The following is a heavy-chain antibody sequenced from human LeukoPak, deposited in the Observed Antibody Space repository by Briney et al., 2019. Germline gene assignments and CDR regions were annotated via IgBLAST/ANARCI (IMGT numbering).Heavy chain of an antibody. J-gene: IGHJ4*02. D-gene: IGHD5-12*01. Sequence: GGSLRLSCAASGFTFSSYAMHWVRQAPGKGLEWVAVISYDGSNKYYADSVKGRFTISRDNSKNTLYLQMNSLRAEDTAVYYCAGDGYYDSTSDYWGQGTLVTVSS. CDR1: GFTFSSYA. CDR2: ISYDGSNK. CDR3: AGDGYYDSTSDY. V-gene: IGHV3-30-3*01.